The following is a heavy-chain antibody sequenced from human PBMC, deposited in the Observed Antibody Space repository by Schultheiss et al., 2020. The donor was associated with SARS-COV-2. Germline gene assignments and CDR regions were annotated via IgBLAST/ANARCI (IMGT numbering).Heavy chain of an antibody. CDR1: GFTVSSNY. V-gene: IGHV3-53*05. CDR2: IYSGGST. D-gene: IGHD3-10*01. CDR3: ATVSSGLRGRGEYFQH. Sequence: GGSLRLSCAASGFTVSSNYMSWVRQAPGKGLEWVSVIYSGGSTYYADSVKGRFTISRDNAKNSLYLQMNSLRAEDTALYYCATVSSGLRGRGEYFQHWGQGTLVTVS. J-gene: IGHJ1*01.